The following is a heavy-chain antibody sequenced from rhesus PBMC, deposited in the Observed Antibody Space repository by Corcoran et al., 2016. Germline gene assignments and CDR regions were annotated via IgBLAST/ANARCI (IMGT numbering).Heavy chain of an antibody. V-gene: IGHV4-122*01. CDR3: ARAGTTVAA. CDR1: GGSISSSYYY. D-gene: IGHD4-29*01. Sequence: QVQLQESGPGLVKPSETLSLTCAVSGGSISSSYYYWSWIRQATGKGLEWIGDISDGGSTSSNPSLKSRVTISRDTSKNQFSRKRSSVTAADTAVYYCARAGTTVAAWGQGVLVTVSS. J-gene: IGHJ4*01. CDR2: ISDGGST.